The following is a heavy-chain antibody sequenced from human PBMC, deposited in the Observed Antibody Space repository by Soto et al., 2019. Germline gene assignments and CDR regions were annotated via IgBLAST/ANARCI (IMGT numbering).Heavy chain of an antibody. D-gene: IGHD4-17*01. V-gene: IGHV3-33*01. CDR2: IWYDGSKK. CDR3: ARGRGGSYGGNSPHFDI. Sequence: QVQLMESGGGVVQPGTSLRLSCEASGLTFSGFGMHWVRQAPGKGLEWVAVIWYDGSKKYYADCVKGRFTISRDNSKNALYLQMNSLRAEDTAVYYCARGRGGSYGGNSPHFDIWGQGTLVTVSS. J-gene: IGHJ3*02. CDR1: GLTFSGFG.